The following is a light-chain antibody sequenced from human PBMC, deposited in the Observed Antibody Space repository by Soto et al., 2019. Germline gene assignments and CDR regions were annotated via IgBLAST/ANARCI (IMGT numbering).Light chain of an antibody. CDR1: QSISSW. J-gene: IGKJ1*01. V-gene: IGKV1-5*01. CDR2: DAS. Sequence: DSQRTQTKSTLSSSVGDTVTITCRASQSISSWLAWYQQKPGKAPNLLIYDASTLESGVPSRFSGSGSGTEFTLTISSLQPDDFATYYCQKYKSYLWTSCHVANADI. CDR3: QKYKSYLWT.